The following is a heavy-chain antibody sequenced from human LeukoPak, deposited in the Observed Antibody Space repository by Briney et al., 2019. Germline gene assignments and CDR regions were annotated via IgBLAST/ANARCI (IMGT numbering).Heavy chain of an antibody. CDR3: VKRAYCGGDCYPDY. V-gene: IGHV3-23*01. D-gene: IGHD2-21*02. J-gene: IGHJ4*02. CDR2: INHNGAST. Sequence: GGSLRLTCAASGFTFTTFAMSWVRHTPGKGLQWVSAINHNGASTYYADSVRGRFTISRDNSRNTLYLQLNSLRVEDTAVYYCVKRAYCGGDCYPDYWGQGTLVTVSS. CDR1: GFTFTTFA.